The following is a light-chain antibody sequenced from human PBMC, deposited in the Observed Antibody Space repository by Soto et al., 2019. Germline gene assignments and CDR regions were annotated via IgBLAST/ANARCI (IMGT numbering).Light chain of an antibody. CDR1: SSDVGSYNL. CDR3: CSYAGTNTFV. CDR2: EGN. V-gene: IGLV2-23*01. Sequence: QSVLTQPASVSGSPGQSITISCTGTSSDVGSYNLVSWYQQHPGKAPKLMIYEGNKRPSGVSNRVSGSKSANTASLTISGLQTEDEADYYCCSYAGTNTFVFGTGTKVTVL. J-gene: IGLJ1*01.